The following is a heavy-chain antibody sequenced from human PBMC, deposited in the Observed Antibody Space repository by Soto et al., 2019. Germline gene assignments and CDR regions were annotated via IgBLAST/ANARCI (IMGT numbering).Heavy chain of an antibody. D-gene: IGHD1-26*01. CDR2: IKQDGSER. V-gene: IGHV3-7*01. Sequence: EVQVEESGGGLVQPGGSLRLSCAASGFTFSNYWMSWVRQVPGKGLEWVANIKQDGSERYFADSVKGRFTISRDNAKNSVYLQVNSLRAEDTAVYYCARGMVGDASVSHFDYWCQGTLVTVSS. CDR3: ARGMVGDASVSHFDY. CDR1: GFTFSNYW. J-gene: IGHJ4*02.